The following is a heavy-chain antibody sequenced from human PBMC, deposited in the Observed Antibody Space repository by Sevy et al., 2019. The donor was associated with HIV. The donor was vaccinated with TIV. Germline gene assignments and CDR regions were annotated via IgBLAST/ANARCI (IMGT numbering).Heavy chain of an antibody. CDR2: ISSSSSTI. CDR1: GFTFSSYS. Sequence: GGSLRLSCAASGFTFSSYSMNWVRQAPGKGLEWVSYISSSSSTIYYADSVKGRFTISRDNAKNSLNLQMNSLRDEDTAVYYCARADYDYVWGSCDYWGQGTLVTVSS. V-gene: IGHV3-48*02. CDR3: ARADYDYVWGSCDY. J-gene: IGHJ4*02. D-gene: IGHD3-16*01.